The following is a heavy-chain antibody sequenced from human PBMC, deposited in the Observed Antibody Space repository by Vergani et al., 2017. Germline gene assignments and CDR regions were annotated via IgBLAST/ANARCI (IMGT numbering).Heavy chain of an antibody. CDR1: GGSISSGDYF. V-gene: IGHV4-30-4*08. CDR2: IYYSGST. D-gene: IGHD3-10*01. CDR3: AREAITMVRGVIPIDY. Sequence: QVQLQESGPGLVKPSQTLSLTCTVSGGSISSGDYFWSWIRQPPGKGLEWIGYIYYSGSTYYNPSLKSRVTISVDTSKNQFSLKLSSVTAAETAVYYCAREAITMVRGVIPIDYWGQGTLVTVSS. J-gene: IGHJ4*02.